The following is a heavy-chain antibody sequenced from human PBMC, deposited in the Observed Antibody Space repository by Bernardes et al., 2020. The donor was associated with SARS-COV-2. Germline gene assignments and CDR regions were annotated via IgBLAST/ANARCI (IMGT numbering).Heavy chain of an antibody. CDR2: IYYSGST. J-gene: IGHJ2*01. D-gene: IGHD3-3*01. Sequence: SETLSLTCTVSGGSISSYYWSWIRQPPGKGLEWIGYIYYSGSTNYNPSLKSRVTISVDTSKNQFSLKLSSVTAADTAVYYCARLYYDFWSGYKGYWYFDLWGRGTLVTVSS. CDR1: GGSISSYY. CDR3: ARLYYDFWSGYKGYWYFDL. V-gene: IGHV4-59*01.